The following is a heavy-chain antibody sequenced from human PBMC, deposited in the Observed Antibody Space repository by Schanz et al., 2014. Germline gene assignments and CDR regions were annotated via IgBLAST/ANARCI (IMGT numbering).Heavy chain of an antibody. D-gene: IGHD3-10*01. Sequence: DVQLLESGGGLVQPGGSLRLSCAASGITFSSHSFNWVRQAPGKGLEWISYITYNGGTIYYADSVKGRFTMSRDNAKNSVFLQMNSLRAEDTAVYYCARIGGSVFDYWAQGTLVTVSS. CDR3: ARIGGSVFDY. V-gene: IGHV3-48*01. CDR2: ITYNGGTI. J-gene: IGHJ4*02. CDR1: GITFSSHS.